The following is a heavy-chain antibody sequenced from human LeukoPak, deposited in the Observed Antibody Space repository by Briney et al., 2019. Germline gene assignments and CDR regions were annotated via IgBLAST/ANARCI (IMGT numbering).Heavy chain of an antibody. D-gene: IGHD4-17*01. Sequence: VGSLRLSCAASGFTSSSYWMSGVRQAPGKGREWVANIKQGGRAKYYVNSVKGGVTISRDKAKNSLYLQMNSLRAEDTAVYYCARSPATTSAFDYWGQGTLVTVSS. CDR1: GFTSSSYW. V-gene: IGHV3-7*01. CDR3: ARSPATTSAFDY. CDR2: IKQGGRAK. J-gene: IGHJ4*02.